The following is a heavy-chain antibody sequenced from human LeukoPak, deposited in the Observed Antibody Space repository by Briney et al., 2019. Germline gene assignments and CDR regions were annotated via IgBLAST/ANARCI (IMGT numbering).Heavy chain of an antibody. CDR2: IYYSGST. J-gene: IGHJ4*02. V-gene: IGHV4-38-2*02. CDR3: ARGTRWLQLYY. CDR1: GYSISSGYY. Sequence: PSETLSLTCTVSGYSISSGYYWGWIRQPPGKGLEGIGHIYYSGSTNYNSSLKSRVTISVDTSKNQFSLKLSSVTAADTAVYYCARGTRWLQLYYWGQGTLVTVSS. D-gene: IGHD5-24*01.